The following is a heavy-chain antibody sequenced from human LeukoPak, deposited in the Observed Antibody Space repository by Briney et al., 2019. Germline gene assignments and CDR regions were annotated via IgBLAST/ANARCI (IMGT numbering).Heavy chain of an antibody. CDR1: GFTFSDYY. D-gene: IGHD6-13*01. J-gene: IGHJ1*01. CDR2: IVSSGNTI. Sequence: GGSLRLSCAASGFTFSDYYMSWIRQAPGKGLEWVSYIVSSGNTIYYADSVKGRFTIYRDNSKNTLYLQMNSLGAEDTAVYYCAKSIAAAGLYEYFQHWGQGTLVTVSS. V-gene: IGHV3-11*01. CDR3: AKSIAAAGLYEYFQH.